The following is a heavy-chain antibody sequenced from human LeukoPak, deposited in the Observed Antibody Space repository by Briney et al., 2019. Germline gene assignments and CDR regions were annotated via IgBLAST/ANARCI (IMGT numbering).Heavy chain of an antibody. V-gene: IGHV3-23*01. Sequence: PGGSLRLSCAASGFTFNNAWMSWVRQAPGKGLEWVSAISGSGGSTYYADSVKGRFTISRDNSKNTLYLQMNSLRAEDTAVYYCAKDWAFFDFWGGPLDFWGQGTLVTVSS. CDR3: AKDWAFFDFWGGPLDF. D-gene: IGHD3-3*01. J-gene: IGHJ4*02. CDR1: GFTFNNAW. CDR2: ISGSGGST.